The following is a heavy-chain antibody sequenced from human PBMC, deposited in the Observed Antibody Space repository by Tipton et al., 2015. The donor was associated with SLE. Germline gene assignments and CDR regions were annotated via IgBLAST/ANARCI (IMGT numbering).Heavy chain of an antibody. CDR3: ARLPRSGGWYEDY. J-gene: IGHJ4*02. Sequence: TLSLTCVVYGGSFSGYYGSWIRQPPGKGLEWIGEIIYGGSTNYNPALKSRVTISVDTSKNQFSLKLSSVTAADTAVYYCARLPRSGGWYEDYWGQGILVTVSS. CDR2: IIYGGST. V-gene: IGHV4-34*12. CDR1: GGSFSGYY. D-gene: IGHD6-19*01.